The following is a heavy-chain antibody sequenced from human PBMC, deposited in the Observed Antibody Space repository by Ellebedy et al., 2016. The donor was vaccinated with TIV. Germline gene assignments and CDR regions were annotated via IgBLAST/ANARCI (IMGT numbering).Heavy chain of an antibody. D-gene: IGHD3-10*02. CDR2: IYTSAST. CDR1: GGSISSYY. CDR3: ARDGATVLGGFDP. V-gene: IGHV4-4*07. Sequence: GSLRLSXTASGGSISSYYWSWIRQPAGKGLEWIGRIYTSASTNYNPSLKSRVIMSADTSKNQFLLKLSSVTAADTAVYYCARDGATVLGGFDPWGQGTLVTVSS. J-gene: IGHJ5*02.